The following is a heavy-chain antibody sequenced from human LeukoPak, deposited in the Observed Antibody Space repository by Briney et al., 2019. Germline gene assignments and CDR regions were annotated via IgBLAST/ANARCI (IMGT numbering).Heavy chain of an antibody. CDR1: GFTFSSYG. CDR2: ISYDGSNK. Sequence: PGGSLRLSCAASGFTFSSYGMHWVRQAPGKGLEWVAVISYDGSNKYYADSVKGRFTISRDNSKNTLYLQMNSLRAEDTAVYYCARDYWELGIQYYYYYYGMDVWGQGTTVTVSS. CDR3: ARDYWELGIQYYYYYYGMDV. V-gene: IGHV3-30*03. J-gene: IGHJ6*02. D-gene: IGHD1-26*01.